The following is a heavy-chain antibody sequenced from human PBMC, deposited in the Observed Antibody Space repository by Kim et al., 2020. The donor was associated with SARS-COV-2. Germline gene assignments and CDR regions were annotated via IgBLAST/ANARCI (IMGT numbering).Heavy chain of an antibody. D-gene: IGHD3-10*01. Sequence: SETLSLTCTVSGGSVSSGSYYWSWIRQPPGKGLEWIGYIYYSGSTNYNPSLKSRVTISVDTSKNQFSLKLSSVTAADTAVYYCASPSPTYGSGSYDTDYYGMDVWGQGTTVTVSS. CDR2: IYYSGST. CDR3: ASPSPTYGSGSYDTDYYGMDV. CDR1: GGSVSSGSYY. J-gene: IGHJ6*02. V-gene: IGHV4-61*01.